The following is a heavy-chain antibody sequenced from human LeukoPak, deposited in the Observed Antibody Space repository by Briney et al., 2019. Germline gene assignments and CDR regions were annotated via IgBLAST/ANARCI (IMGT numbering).Heavy chain of an antibody. Sequence: GASVKVSCKASGHTFIDYYIHWVRQAPGQGLEWMGWINPNSGGTNYAQKFQGRVTMTRDTSISTAYMELSRLRSDDTAVYYCASAREEYYYYYYMDVWGKGTTVTVSS. CDR2: INPNSGGT. J-gene: IGHJ6*03. CDR3: ASAREEYYYYYYMDV. D-gene: IGHD1-26*01. CDR1: GHTFIDYY. V-gene: IGHV1-2*02.